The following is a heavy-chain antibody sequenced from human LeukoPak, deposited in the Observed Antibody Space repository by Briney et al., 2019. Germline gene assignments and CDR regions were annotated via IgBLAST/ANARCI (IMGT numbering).Heavy chain of an antibody. Sequence: GGSLRLSCAASGFIFPTYWMHWVRQAPGKGLVWVSRINSDGSSTDYADSVKGRFTISRDNARNTLYLQMNSLRAEDTAVYYCARDAYYYEKWGQGTLATVSS. CDR3: ARDAYYYEK. J-gene: IGHJ4*02. CDR1: GFIFPTYW. CDR2: INSDGSST. D-gene: IGHD3-22*01. V-gene: IGHV3-74*01.